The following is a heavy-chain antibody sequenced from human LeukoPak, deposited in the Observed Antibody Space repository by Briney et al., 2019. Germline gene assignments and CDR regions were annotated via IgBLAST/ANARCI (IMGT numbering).Heavy chain of an antibody. CDR3: AREFIAAVGRNWFDP. CDR2: ISYDGSNK. Sequence: GGSLRLSCAASGFTFSSYAMHWVRQAPGKGLEWVAVISYDGSNKYYADSVKGRFTISRDNSKNTLYLQMNSPRAEDTAVYYCAREFIAAVGRNWFDPWGQGTLVTVSS. D-gene: IGHD6-13*01. V-gene: IGHV3-30*04. CDR1: GFTFSSYA. J-gene: IGHJ5*02.